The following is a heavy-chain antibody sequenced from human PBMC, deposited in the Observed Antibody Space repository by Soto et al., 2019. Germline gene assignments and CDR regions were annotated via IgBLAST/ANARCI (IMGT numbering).Heavy chain of an antibody. Sequence: EXLKISCKGSGYXCTSYWVSWMRQMPGKGRELMGRIDPSDSYNNYSPSFQGHVTISDDKSISTAYLQLSSLKSSDTAMYYCAIPSTYYYGSGSPYYYYGMDVWGQGTTVTSP. CDR2: IDPSDSYN. V-gene: IGHV5-10-1*01. CDR3: AIPSTYYYGSGSPYYYYGMDV. J-gene: IGHJ6*02. D-gene: IGHD3-10*01. CDR1: GYXCTSYW.